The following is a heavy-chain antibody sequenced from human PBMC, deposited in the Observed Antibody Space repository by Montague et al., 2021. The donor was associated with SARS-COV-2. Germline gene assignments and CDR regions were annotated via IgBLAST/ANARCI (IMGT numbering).Heavy chain of an antibody. J-gene: IGHJ6*02. CDR3: ATSYGSVVSYYYYGMDF. D-gene: IGHD5-18*01. Sequence: SLRLSCAASGLTFSSYSMNWVRQAPGKGLEWVSSISRSSSYIYYADSVKGRFTISRDNAKNSLYLQMNSLRAEDTAVYFCATSYGSVVSYYYYGMDFWGQGTTVTVSS. CDR2: ISRSSSYI. V-gene: IGHV3-21*01. CDR1: GLTFSSYS.